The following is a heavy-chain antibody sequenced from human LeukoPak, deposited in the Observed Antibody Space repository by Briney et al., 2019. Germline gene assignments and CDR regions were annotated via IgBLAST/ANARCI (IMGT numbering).Heavy chain of an antibody. J-gene: IGHJ5*02. CDR2: INPNSGDT. Sequence: ASVKVSCKASGYTFTSYGISWVRQAPGQGLEWMGWINPNSGDTNYAQKFQDRVTMTRDTSISIAYMDLSRLRSDDTAVYYCARAGTYNWFDPWGQGTLVTVSS. CDR1: GYTFTSYG. V-gene: IGHV1-2*02. CDR3: ARAGTYNWFDP. D-gene: IGHD3/OR15-3a*01.